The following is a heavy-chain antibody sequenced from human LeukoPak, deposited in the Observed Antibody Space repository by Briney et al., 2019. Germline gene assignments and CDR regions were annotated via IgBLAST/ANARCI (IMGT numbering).Heavy chain of an antibody. CDR1: GFTFSSYS. V-gene: IGHV3-48*01. J-gene: IGHJ6*03. CDR2: ISSSSSTI. Sequence: PGGSLRLSCAASGFTFSSYSMNWVRQAPGKGLEWVSYISSSSSTIYYADSVKGRFTISRDNAKNSLYLQMNSLRAEDTAVYYCAREKPYYYGSSGYYLPYYYYYYMDVWGKGTTVTISS. D-gene: IGHD3-22*01. CDR3: AREKPYYYGSSGYYLPYYYYYYMDV.